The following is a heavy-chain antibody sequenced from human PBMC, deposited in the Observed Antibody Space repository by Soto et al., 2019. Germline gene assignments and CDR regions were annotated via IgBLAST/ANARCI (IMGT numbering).Heavy chain of an antibody. D-gene: IGHD1-20*01. CDR1: GGTFSSYA. Sequence: ASVKVSCKASGGTFSSYAISWVRQAPGQGLEWMGGIVPIFGTANYAQKFQGRVTITADESTSTAYMELSSLRSEDAAVYYCARHSNWNGIDYWGQGTLVTVSS. CDR3: ARHSNWNGIDY. J-gene: IGHJ4*02. V-gene: IGHV1-69*13. CDR2: IVPIFGTA.